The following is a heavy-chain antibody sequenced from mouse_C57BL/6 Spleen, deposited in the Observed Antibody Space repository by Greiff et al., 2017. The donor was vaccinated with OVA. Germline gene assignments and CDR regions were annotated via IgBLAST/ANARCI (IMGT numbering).Heavy chain of an antibody. CDR2: IRLKSDNYAT. CDR1: GFTFSNYW. D-gene: IGHD1-2*01. Sequence: EVKLMESGGGLVQPGGSMKLSCVASGFTFSNYWMNWVRQSPEKGLEWVAQIRLKSDNYATHYAESVKGRFTISRDDSKSSVYLQMNNLRAEDTGIYYCTGRYYGLYAMDYWGQGTSVTVSS. CDR3: TGRYYGLYAMDY. J-gene: IGHJ4*01. V-gene: IGHV6-3*01.